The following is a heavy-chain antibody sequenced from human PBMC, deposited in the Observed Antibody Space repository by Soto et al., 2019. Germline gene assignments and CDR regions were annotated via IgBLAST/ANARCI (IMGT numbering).Heavy chain of an antibody. Sequence: QVQLQESGPGLVKPSETLSLTCTVSGGSISSYYWSWIRQPPGKGLEWIGYIYYSGSTNYNPSLKSRVTISVDTSKNQFSLKLSSVTAADTAVYYCARQRVTMVRGVMPRHNWFDPWGQGTLVTVSS. CDR2: IYYSGST. CDR1: GGSISSYY. CDR3: ARQRVTMVRGVMPRHNWFDP. J-gene: IGHJ5*02. D-gene: IGHD3-10*01. V-gene: IGHV4-59*08.